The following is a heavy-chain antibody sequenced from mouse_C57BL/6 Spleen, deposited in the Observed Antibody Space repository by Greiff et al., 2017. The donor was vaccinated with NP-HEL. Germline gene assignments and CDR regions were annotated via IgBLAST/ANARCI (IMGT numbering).Heavy chain of an antibody. CDR3: ARGECYLYYYSMDY. J-gene: IGHJ4*01. Sequence: QVQLQQPGAELVRPGSSVKLSCKASGYTFTSYWMHWVKQRPIQGLEWIGNIDPSDSETNYNQKFKDKATLTLDKSSSTAYMQLRSLTSEDSAVDYCARGECYLYYYSMDYWGQGTSVTVSS. D-gene: IGHD2-12*01. V-gene: IGHV1-52*01. CDR1: GYTFTSYW. CDR2: IDPSDSET.